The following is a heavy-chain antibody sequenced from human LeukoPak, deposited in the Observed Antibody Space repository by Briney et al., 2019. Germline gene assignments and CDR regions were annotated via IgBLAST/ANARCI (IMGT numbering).Heavy chain of an antibody. CDR1: GFSFNSYG. V-gene: IGHV3-48*01. CDR3: TRDTHFYDY. D-gene: IGHD2/OR15-2a*01. J-gene: IGHJ4*02. Sequence: GGSLGLSCATSGFSFNSYGMNWVRQAPGKGLEWVSYISVSDGTIYYADSVKGRFTISSDNAKNSLFLQMNSLRVEDTAIYYCTRDTHFYDYWGQGTLVTVSS. CDR2: ISVSDGTI.